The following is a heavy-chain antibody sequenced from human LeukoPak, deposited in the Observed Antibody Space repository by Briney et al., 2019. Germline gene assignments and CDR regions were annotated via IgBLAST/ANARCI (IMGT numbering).Heavy chain of an antibody. CDR1: GFTFSNYA. CDR2: VSSIGISS. D-gene: IGHD1-26*01. Sequence: GGSLRLSCTVSGFTFSNYAITWVRQAPGKGLEWVSSVSSIGISSYYADSVKGRFTISRDNSQNTLYLQMNSLRAEDTAIYYCAKDMGSRATNLDYWGQGTLVTVSS. V-gene: IGHV3-23*01. CDR3: AKDMGSRATNLDY. J-gene: IGHJ4*02.